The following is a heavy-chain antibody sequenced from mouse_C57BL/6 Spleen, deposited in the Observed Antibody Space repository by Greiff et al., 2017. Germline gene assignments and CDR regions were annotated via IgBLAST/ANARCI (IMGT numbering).Heavy chain of an antibody. D-gene: IGHD1-1*01. V-gene: IGHV5-4*03. CDR1: GFTFSSYA. Sequence: EVKLMESGGGLVKPGGSLKLSCAASGFTFSSYAMSWVRQTPEKRLEWVATISDGGSYTYYPDNVKGRFTISRDNAKNNLYLQMSHLKSEDTAMYYCARLLLRSYFDYWGQGTTLTVSS. CDR2: ISDGGSYT. CDR3: ARLLLRSYFDY. J-gene: IGHJ2*01.